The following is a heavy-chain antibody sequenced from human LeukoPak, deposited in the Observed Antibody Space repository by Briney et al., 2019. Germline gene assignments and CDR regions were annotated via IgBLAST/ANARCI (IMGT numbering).Heavy chain of an antibody. CDR1: GYTFFDYY. CDR2: LNPRTGAT. V-gene: IGHV1-2*02. D-gene: IGHD7-27*01. J-gene: IGHJ4*02. CDR3: ARDHRLGRTGYDMPAD. Sequence: ASVTVSCTASGYTFFDYYVYWIRQAPGQGLEGMGWLNPRTGATKHAQKFQASVTMTMDTSKQTAYMELTSLRSDDTALYFCARDHRLGRTGYDMPADWGQGTLVTVS.